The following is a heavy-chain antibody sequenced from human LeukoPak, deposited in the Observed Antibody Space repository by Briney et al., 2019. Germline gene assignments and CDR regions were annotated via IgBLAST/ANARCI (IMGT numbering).Heavy chain of an antibody. Sequence: PGGSLRLSCAVSGFTFSRYWMSWVRQAPGKGLEWVAVIWYDGSNKYYADSVKGRFTISRDNSKNTLYLQMNSLRAEDTAVYYCARGDDSSSWYVDYWGQGTLVTVSS. V-gene: IGHV3-33*08. CDR2: IWYDGSNK. D-gene: IGHD6-13*01. CDR1: GFTFSRYW. J-gene: IGHJ4*02. CDR3: ARGDDSSSWYVDY.